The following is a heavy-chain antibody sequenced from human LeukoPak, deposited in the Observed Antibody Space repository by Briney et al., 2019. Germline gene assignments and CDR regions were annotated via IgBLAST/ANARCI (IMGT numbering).Heavy chain of an antibody. CDR1: GGTFSSYA. J-gene: IGHJ4*02. V-gene: IGHV1-69*06. CDR2: IIPIFGTA. CDR3: ASSTAGRYYDSSGYYYRGDY. Sequence: SVKVSCKASGGTFSSYAISWVRQAPGQGLEWMGRIIPIFGTANYAQKFQGRVTITADKSTSTAYMELSGLRSEDTAVYYCASSTAGRYYDSSGYYYRGDYWGQGTLVTVSS. D-gene: IGHD3-22*01.